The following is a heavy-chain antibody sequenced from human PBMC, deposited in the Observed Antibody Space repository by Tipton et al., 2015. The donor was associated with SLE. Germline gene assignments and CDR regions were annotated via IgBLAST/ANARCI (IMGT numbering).Heavy chain of an antibody. CDR1: GGSISSGNYY. D-gene: IGHD2-15*01. CDR2: IYASGST. CDR3: ARERPSGWYFDL. Sequence: TLSLTCNVSGGSISSGNYYWSWIRQPAGKGLEWIGYIYASGSTSYNPSLKSRVTISVDTSKNQFSLKLTSVTAADTAVYYCARERPSGWYFDLWGQGTMVTVSS. V-gene: IGHV4-61*09. J-gene: IGHJ3*01.